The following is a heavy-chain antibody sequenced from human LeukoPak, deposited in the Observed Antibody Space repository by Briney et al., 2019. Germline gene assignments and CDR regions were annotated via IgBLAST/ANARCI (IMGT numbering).Heavy chain of an antibody. D-gene: IGHD4-17*01. J-gene: IGHJ5*02. CDR3: TRTNYGDYNWFDP. Sequence: SETLSLTCTVSGGSISSYYWSWIRQPPGMGLEWIGYIYYSGSTDYNPSLKSRVTMSVDTSKNQFSLEVTSVTAADTAIYYCTRTNYGDYNWFDPWGQGTLVTVSS. CDR1: GGSISSYY. V-gene: IGHV4-59*01. CDR2: IYYSGST.